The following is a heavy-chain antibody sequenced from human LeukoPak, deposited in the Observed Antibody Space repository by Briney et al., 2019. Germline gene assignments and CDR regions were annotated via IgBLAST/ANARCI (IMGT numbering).Heavy chain of an antibody. CDR3: ARGGRITMVRGAINWFDP. Sequence: SETLSLICTVSGGSISSYYWSWIRQPPGKGLEWIGYVYYSGSTNYNPSLKSRVAISVDTSKNQFSLKLSSVTAADTAVYNCARGGRITMVRGAINWFDPWGQGTLVTVSS. V-gene: IGHV4-59*08. D-gene: IGHD3-10*01. J-gene: IGHJ5*02. CDR1: GGSISSYY. CDR2: VYYSGST.